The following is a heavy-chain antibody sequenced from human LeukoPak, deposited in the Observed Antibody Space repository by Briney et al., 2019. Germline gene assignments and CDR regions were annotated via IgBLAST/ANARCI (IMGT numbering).Heavy chain of an antibody. CDR1: GFTFSSYA. V-gene: IGHV3-23*01. D-gene: IGHD1-26*01. CDR3: AKDRWELLPPKGMDV. Sequence: GGSLRLSCASSGFTFSSYAMSWVRQAPGKGLEWVSAISGSGGSTYYADSVKGRFTISRDNSKNTLYLQMNSLRAEDTAVYYCAKDRWELLPPKGMDVWGQGTTVTVSS. CDR2: ISGSGGST. J-gene: IGHJ6*02.